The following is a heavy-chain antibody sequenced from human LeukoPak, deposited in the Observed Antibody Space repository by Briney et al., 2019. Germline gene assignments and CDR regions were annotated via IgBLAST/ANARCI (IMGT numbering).Heavy chain of an antibody. CDR1: GVSISSGGYY. J-gene: IGHJ4*02. CDR2: IYYSGST. V-gene: IGHV4-31*03. D-gene: IGHD3-3*01. CDR3: ARARSIYDFWSGYPTFDY. Sequence: PSETLSLTCTVSGVSISSGGYYWSWIRQHPGKGLEWIGYIYYSGSTSYNPSLKSRLTLSVDTSKNQFSLKLSSVTAADTAVYYCARARSIYDFWSGYPTFDYWGQGTLVTVSS.